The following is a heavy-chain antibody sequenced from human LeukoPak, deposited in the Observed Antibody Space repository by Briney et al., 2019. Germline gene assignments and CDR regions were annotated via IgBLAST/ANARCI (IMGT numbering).Heavy chain of an antibody. V-gene: IGHV4-39*07. J-gene: IGHJ3*02. D-gene: IGHD3-10*01. CDR3: ARGRGIRGSAFDI. CDR1: GGSISSSSYY. CDR2: INHSGST. Sequence: SETLSLTRTVSGGSISSSSYYWGWIRQPPGKGLEWIGEINHSGSTNYNPSLKSRVTISVDTSKNQSSLKLSSVTAADTAVYYCARGRGIRGSAFDIWGQGTMVTVSS.